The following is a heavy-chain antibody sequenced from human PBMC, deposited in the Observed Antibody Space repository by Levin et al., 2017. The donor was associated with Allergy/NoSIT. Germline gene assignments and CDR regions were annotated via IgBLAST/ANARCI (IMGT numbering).Heavy chain of an antibody. Sequence: PGGSLRLSCAASGFTFSSYSMNWVRQAPGKGLEWVSSISSSSSYIYYADSVKGRFTISRDNAKNSLYLQMNSLRAEDTAVYYCARDRPRDCSSTSCARPDAFDIWGQGTMVTVSS. D-gene: IGHD2-2*01. CDR1: GFTFSSYS. CDR2: ISSSSSYI. CDR3: ARDRPRDCSSTSCARPDAFDI. J-gene: IGHJ3*02. V-gene: IGHV3-21*01.